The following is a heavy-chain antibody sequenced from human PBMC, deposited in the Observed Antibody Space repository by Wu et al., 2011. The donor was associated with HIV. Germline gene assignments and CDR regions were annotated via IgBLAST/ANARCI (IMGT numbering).Heavy chain of an antibody. CDR3: ASSPPPXIYFHH. V-gene: IGHV1-2*02. CDR1: GYNFAGYY. Sequence: QVQVVQSGAEVKKPGASVKVSCKGSGYNFAGYYMHWVRQAPGKGLEWMGWINPNSGGTNYAQRFQGRVSMTRDTSTSTAYMELRSLRSDDTAVYYCASSPPPXIYFHHWGQGTLVTVSS. CDR2: INPNSGGT. J-gene: IGHJ1*01.